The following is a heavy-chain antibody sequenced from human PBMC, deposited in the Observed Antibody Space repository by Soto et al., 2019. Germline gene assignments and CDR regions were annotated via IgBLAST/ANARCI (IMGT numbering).Heavy chain of an antibody. CDR1: GDSISSNSAA. V-gene: IGHV6-1*01. J-gene: IGHJ5*02. CDR3: ARVRLGSSGFTFDP. CDR2: TYYRSKWYN. Sequence: PSQTLSLTFAISGDSISSNSAAWNWIRHSPSRGLEWLGRTYYRSKWYNDYAVSVKSRITINPDTSKNQFSLQLNSVTPEDTAVYYCARVRLGSSGFTFDPWGEGTLVTVSS. D-gene: IGHD6-19*01.